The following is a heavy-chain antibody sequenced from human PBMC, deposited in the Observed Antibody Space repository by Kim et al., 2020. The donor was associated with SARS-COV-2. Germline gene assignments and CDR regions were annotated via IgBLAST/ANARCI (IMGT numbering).Heavy chain of an antibody. D-gene: IGHD6-13*01. V-gene: IGHV3-33*01. Sequence: GGSLRLSCAASGFTFSTYGMHWVRQAPGKGLEWVAVIWYDGSNKYYADSVKGRFTISRDNSKDTLYLQMNSLSAEDTAVYYCSRGPRYSSSFDYFYYWG. CDR2: IWYDGSNK. CDR3: SRGPRYSSSFDYFYY. CDR1: GFTFSTYG. J-gene: IGHJ4*01.